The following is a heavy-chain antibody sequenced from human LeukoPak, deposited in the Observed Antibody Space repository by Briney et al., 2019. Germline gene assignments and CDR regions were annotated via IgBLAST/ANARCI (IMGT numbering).Heavy chain of an antibody. CDR2: ISGSGGST. D-gene: IGHD3-10*01. J-gene: IGHJ4*02. CDR1: GFTFSSYA. CDR3: AKPSMVRGVIQGYFDY. Sequence: QSGGSLRLSCAASGFTFSSYAMSWVRQAPGKGLEWVSAISGSGGSTYYADSVKGRFTISRDDSKNTLYLQMNSLRAEDTAVYYCAKPSMVRGVIQGYFDYWGQGTLVTVSS. V-gene: IGHV3-23*01.